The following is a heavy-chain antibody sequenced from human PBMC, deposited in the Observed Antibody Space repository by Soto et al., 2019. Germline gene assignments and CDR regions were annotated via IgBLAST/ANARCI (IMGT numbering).Heavy chain of an antibody. Sequence: EVQLLESGGGLVQPGGSLRLSCAASGFTFNNYAMTWVRQAPGKGLEWVSAISGGGDTTSYADSVKGRFTVSRDGSTNTLYLPLSSMMAEDPALYYCAKGRGGSGSLTPRLVFWGQGTLVTVSS. CDR1: GFTFNNYA. V-gene: IGHV3-23*01. D-gene: IGHD3-10*01. J-gene: IGHJ4*02. CDR3: AKGRGGSGSLTPRLVF. CDR2: ISGGGDTT.